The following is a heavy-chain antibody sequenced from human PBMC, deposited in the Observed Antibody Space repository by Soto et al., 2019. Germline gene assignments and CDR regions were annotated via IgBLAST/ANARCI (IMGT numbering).Heavy chain of an antibody. CDR1: GGSISSGGYY. CDR3: ARAVGGPTSNLDY. CDR2: IYYSGST. V-gene: IGHV4-31*03. J-gene: IGHJ4*02. Sequence: PSETLSLTCTVSGGSISSGGYYWSWIRQHPGKGLEWIGYIYYSGSTYYNPSLKSRVTISVDTSKNQFSLKLSSVTAADTAVYYCARAVGGPTSNLDYWGQGTLVTVSS. D-gene: IGHD3-16*01.